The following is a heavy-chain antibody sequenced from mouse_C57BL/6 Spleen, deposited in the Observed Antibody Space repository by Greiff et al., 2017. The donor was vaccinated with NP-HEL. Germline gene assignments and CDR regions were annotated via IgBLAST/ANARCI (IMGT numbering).Heavy chain of an antibody. CDR1: GFTFSNYW. CDR3: TRSNYGAWFAY. J-gene: IGHJ3*01. V-gene: IGHV6-3*01. D-gene: IGHD2-5*01. CDR2: FRLKSDNYAT. Sequence: EVKVEESGGGLVQPGGSLKLSCVASGFTFSNYWMNWVRPSPEKGLEWVAQFRLKSDNYATHYAESVKGRFTISRDDSKSSVYRQMNNLRAEDTGIYYCTRSNYGAWFAYWGQGTLVTVSA.